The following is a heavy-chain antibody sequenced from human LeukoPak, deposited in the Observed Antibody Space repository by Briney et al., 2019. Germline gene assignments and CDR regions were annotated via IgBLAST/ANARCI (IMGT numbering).Heavy chain of an antibody. CDR3: AKDHHDFWSGYPDY. J-gene: IGHJ4*02. CDR2: IRYDGSNK. CDR1: GFTFSSYG. V-gene: IGHV3-30*02. Sequence: PGGSLRLSCAASGFTFSSYGMHWVRQAPGKGLEWVAFIRYDGSNKYYADSVKGRFTISRDNSKNTLYLQMNSLRAEDTAVYYCAKDHHDFWSGYPDYWGQGTLVTVSS. D-gene: IGHD3-3*01.